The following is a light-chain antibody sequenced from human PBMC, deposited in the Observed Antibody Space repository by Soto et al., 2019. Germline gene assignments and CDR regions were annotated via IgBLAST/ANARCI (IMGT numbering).Light chain of an antibody. Sequence: DIQMTQSPSSMSASVGDRVTITCRASQSISTYLNWYKQKPGKAPNLLIYAASSLQSGVPSRFSGSGSGTDFTLTISSLKPEDFETYYCQQSYSTPRTFGQGTKVDIK. J-gene: IGKJ1*01. V-gene: IGKV1-39*01. CDR3: QQSYSTPRT. CDR1: QSISTY. CDR2: AAS.